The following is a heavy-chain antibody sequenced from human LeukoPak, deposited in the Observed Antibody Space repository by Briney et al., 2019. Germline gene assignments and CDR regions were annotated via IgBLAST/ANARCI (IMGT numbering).Heavy chain of an antibody. J-gene: IGHJ3*02. V-gene: IGHV4-39*07. CDR2: IYYSGST. Sequence: SETLSLTCTVSGGSISSSSYYWGWIRQPPGKGLEWIGSIYYSGSTYYSPSLKSRVTISVDTSKNQFSLKLSSVTAADTAVYYCASTKGIAVAPGAFDIWGQGTMVTVS. CDR3: ASTKGIAVAPGAFDI. CDR1: GGSISSSSYY. D-gene: IGHD6-19*01.